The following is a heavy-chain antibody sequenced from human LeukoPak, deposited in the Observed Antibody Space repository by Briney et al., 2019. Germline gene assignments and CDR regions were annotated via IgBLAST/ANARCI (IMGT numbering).Heavy chain of an antibody. D-gene: IGHD3-22*01. CDR2: ISGSGATT. Sequence: GGSLRLSCTASGFTFSQYWMSWVRQAPGKGLEWVSAISGSGATTSYADSVQGRFTISRDNSKNALYLQMDSLRPEDTARYYCAKDSATMIVVIWEDWGQGTLVAVSS. CDR1: GFTFSQYW. V-gene: IGHV3-23*01. J-gene: IGHJ4*02. CDR3: AKDSATMIVVIWED.